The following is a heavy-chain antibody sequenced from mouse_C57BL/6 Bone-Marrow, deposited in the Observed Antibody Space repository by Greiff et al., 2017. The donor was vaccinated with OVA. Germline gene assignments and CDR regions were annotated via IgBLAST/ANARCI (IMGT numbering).Heavy chain of an antibody. V-gene: IGHV1-61*01. Sequence: QVQLQQPGAELVRPGSSVKLSCKASGYTFTSYWMDWVKQRPGQGLEWIGNIYPSDSETHYNHKFKDKATLTVDKSSSTAYMQLSSLTSEDSAVYYCARCNYGSSYGYFDVWGTGTTVTVSS. CDR1: GYTFTSYW. CDR3: ARCNYGSSYGYFDV. D-gene: IGHD1-1*01. J-gene: IGHJ1*03. CDR2: IYPSDSET.